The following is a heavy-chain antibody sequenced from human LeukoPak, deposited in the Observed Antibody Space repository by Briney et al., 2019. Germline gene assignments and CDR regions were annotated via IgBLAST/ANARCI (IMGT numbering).Heavy chain of an antibody. CDR3: VRSPQLDP. Sequence: SETLSLTCAVSGYSISSGDYWGWIRQPPGKGLEWIGYIQNSVTSYTDNPSLKSRVTILVDTSKNQFSLKVTSVTAADTAVYYCVRSPQLDPWGQGTLVTVSS. CDR1: GYSISSGDY. V-gene: IGHV4-38-2*01. CDR2: IQNSVTS. J-gene: IGHJ5*02.